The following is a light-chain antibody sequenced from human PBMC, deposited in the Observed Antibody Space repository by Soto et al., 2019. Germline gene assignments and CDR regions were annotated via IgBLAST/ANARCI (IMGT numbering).Light chain of an antibody. CDR2: WAS. CDR3: QQYYTTPIT. Sequence: DIVLTQSPDSLAVSLGERATINFKAIQMILYSSNNKDYLVWYQQKPGQPPKVLIYWASTRESGVPDRFSGSGSGTDFTLTVSSLQAEDVAVYYCQQYYTTPITFGQGTRLEIK. CDR1: QMILYSSNNKDY. V-gene: IGKV4-1*01. J-gene: IGKJ5*01.